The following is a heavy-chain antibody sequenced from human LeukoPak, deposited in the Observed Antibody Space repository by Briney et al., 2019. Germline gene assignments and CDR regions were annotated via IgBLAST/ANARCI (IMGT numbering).Heavy chain of an antibody. V-gene: IGHV3-30-3*01. D-gene: IGHD6-13*01. J-gene: IGHJ4*02. CDR3: AREGDPAGLDY. CDR1: GFTFSGYA. Sequence: PGGSLRLSCAASGFTFSGYAMHWVRQAPGKGLEWVAVISYDGSNKYYADSVKGRFTISRDNSKNTLYLQMNSLRAEDTAVYYCAREGDPAGLDYWGQGTLVTVSS. CDR2: ISYDGSNK.